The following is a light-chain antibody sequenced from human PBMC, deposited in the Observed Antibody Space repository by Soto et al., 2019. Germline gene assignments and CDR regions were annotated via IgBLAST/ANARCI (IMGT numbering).Light chain of an antibody. V-gene: IGKV3-11*01. Sequence: EIVFKPSPATRSLSPDEGAALSCRASQSLSKSLVWYQQKPGQAPRLLIDGASNRATGIPARFSGSGSGTDFTLTISSLEPEDFAVYFCQQRSSWPLTFGGGTKVDIK. CDR2: GAS. CDR1: QSLSKS. CDR3: QQRSSWPLT. J-gene: IGKJ4*02.